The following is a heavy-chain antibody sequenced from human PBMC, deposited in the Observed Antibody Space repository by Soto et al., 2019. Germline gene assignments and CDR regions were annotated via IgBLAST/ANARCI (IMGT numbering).Heavy chain of an antibody. V-gene: IGHV1-18*01. CDR3: ARDKRTNYYGSGSYTLYNWFDP. CDR1: VYTFTSYG. D-gene: IGHD3-10*01. CDR2: ISAYNGNT. J-gene: IGHJ5*02. Sequence: ASVKVSCKASVYTFTSYGISWVRPAPGQGLEWMGWISAYNGNTNHAQKLQGRVTMTTDTSTSAAYMELRSLRSDDTAVYYCARDKRTNYYGSGSYTLYNWFDPWGQGTLVTVSS.